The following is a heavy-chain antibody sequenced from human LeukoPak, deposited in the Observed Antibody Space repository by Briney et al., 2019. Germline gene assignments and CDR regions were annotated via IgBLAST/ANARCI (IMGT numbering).Heavy chain of an antibody. D-gene: IGHD3-10*01. CDR2: ISGSGGST. V-gene: IGHV3-23*01. J-gene: IGHJ4*02. CDR1: GFTVSSTYA. Sequence: GGSLRLSCAASGFTVSSTYAMSWVRQAPGKGLEWVSAISGSGGSTYYADSVKGRLTISRDNSKNTLYLQMNSLRADDTAVYYCAKGVAMGYYGSGSPVDYWGQGTLVTVSS. CDR3: AKGVAMGYYGSGSPVDY.